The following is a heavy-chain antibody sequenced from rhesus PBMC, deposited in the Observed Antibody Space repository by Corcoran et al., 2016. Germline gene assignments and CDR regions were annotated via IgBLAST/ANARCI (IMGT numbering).Heavy chain of an antibody. V-gene: IGHV4-169*01. J-gene: IGHJ4*01. D-gene: IGHD1-44*01. Sequence: QLQLQESGPGLVKPSETLSVTCAVSGGSISSSYWSWIRQAPGKGLEWIGYIYGSGSSTNYNPSLNSRVTLSVDTSKNQFSLKLSSVTAADTAVYYCAILQAYYFDYWGQGVLVTVSS. CDR2: IYGSGSST. CDR3: AILQAYYFDY. CDR1: GGSISSSY.